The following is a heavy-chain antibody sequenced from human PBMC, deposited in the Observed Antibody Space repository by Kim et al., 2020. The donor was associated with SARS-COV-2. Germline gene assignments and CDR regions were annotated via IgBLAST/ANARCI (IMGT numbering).Heavy chain of an antibody. V-gene: IGHV4-30-2*01. CDR3: ARAYGSGSYYSLEY. CDR1: GGSISSGGYS. CDR2: IYHSGST. Sequence: SETLSLTCAVSGGSISSGGYSWSWIRQPPGKGLEWIGYIYHSGSTYYNPSLKSRVTISVDRSKNQFSLKLSSVTAADTAVYYCARAYGSGSYYSLEYWGQGTLVTVSS. J-gene: IGHJ4*02. D-gene: IGHD3-10*01.